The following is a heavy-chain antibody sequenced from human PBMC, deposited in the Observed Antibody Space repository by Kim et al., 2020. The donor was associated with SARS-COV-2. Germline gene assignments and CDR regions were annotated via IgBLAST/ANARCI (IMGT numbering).Heavy chain of an antibody. CDR2: INWSSDSI. CDR3: AKVRSSGWYNSFDS. Sequence: GGSLRLSCAASGFTFDDYAMHWVRQAPGKGLEWVSGINWSSDSIGYADSVKGRFTISRDNAKNSLYLQMNSLRAEDTAFYYCAKVRSSGWYNSFDSWGRGTLVTVSS. J-gene: IGHJ4*02. V-gene: IGHV3-9*01. CDR1: GFTFDDYA. D-gene: IGHD6-19*01.